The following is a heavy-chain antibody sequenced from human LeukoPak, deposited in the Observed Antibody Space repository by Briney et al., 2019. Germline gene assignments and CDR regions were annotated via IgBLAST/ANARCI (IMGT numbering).Heavy chain of an antibody. J-gene: IGHJ4*02. CDR1: GFTFSSYA. CDR3: TRDNARGPGKASCGSDH. V-gene: IGHV3-33*08. CDR2: IYNDASEK. Sequence: GGSLRLSCAASGFTFSSYAMSWVRQAPGKGLEWVAAIYNDASEKYYADSVKDRFTISRDNSKNTLYLQMNSLRAEDTAVYHCTRDNARGPGKASCGSDHWGQGTLVTVSS. D-gene: IGHD5-18*01.